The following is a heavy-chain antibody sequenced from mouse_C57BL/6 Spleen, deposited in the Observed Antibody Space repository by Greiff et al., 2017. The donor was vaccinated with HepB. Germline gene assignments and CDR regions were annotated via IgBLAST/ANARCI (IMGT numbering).Heavy chain of an antibody. D-gene: IGHD2-5*01. J-gene: IGHJ4*01. CDR1: GYAFTNYL. CDR3: ARYYSKGYAMDY. CDR2: INPGSGGT. Sequence: QVQLQQSGAELVRPGTSVKVSCKASGYAFTNYLIEWVKQRPGQGLEWIGVINPGSGGTNYNEKFKGKATLTADTASSTAYMQLSSLTSEDSAVYFCARYYSKGYAMDYWGQGTSVTVSS. V-gene: IGHV1-54*01.